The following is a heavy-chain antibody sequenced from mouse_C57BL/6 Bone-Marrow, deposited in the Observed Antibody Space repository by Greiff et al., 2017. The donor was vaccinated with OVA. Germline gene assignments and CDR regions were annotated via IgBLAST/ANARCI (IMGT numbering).Heavy chain of an antibody. J-gene: IGHJ1*03. CDR2: ISSGGDYI. CDR3: TREAGYFDV. Sequence: EVKLEESGEGLVKPGGSLKLSCAASGFTFSSYAMSWVRQTPEKRLEWVAYISSGGDYIYYADTVKGRFTISRDNARNTLYLQMSSLKSEDTAMYYCTREAGYFDVWGTGTTVTVSS. V-gene: IGHV5-9-1*02. CDR1: GFTFSSYA.